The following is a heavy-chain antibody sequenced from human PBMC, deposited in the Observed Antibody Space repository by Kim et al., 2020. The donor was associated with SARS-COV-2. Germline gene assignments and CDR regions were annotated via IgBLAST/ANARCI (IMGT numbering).Heavy chain of an antibody. CDR2: ISGSGGST. CDR3: AKGLDGWFPYYYYGMDV. V-gene: IGHV3-23*01. Sequence: GGSLRLSCAASGFTFSSYAMSWVRQAPGKGLEWVSAISGSGGSTYYADSVKGRFTISRDNSKNTLYLQMNSLRAEDTAVYYCAKGLDGWFPYYYYGMDVWGQGTTVTVSS. CDR1: GFTFSSYA. J-gene: IGHJ6*02. D-gene: IGHD2-15*01.